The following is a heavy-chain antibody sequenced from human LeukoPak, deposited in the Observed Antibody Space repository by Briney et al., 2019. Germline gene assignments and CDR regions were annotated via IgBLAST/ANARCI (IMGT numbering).Heavy chain of an antibody. J-gene: IGHJ6*03. D-gene: IGHD2-2*01. V-gene: IGHV1-69*05. CDR2: IIPIFGTA. CDR3: ARGGVVPAASSDYYYYYMDV. CDR1: GYSFTDYF. Sequence: SVKVSCKASGYSFTDYFIHWARQAPGQGLEWMGGIIPIFGTANYAQKFQGRVTITTDESTSTAYMELSSLRSEDTAVYYCARGGVVPAASSDYYYYYMDVWGKGTTVTVSS.